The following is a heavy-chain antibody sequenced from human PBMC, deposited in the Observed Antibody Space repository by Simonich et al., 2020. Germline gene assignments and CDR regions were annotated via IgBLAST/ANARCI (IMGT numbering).Heavy chain of an antibody. CDR3: ARDGGYMVRGVDAFDI. CDR2: IGFDGINK. J-gene: IGHJ3*02. D-gene: IGHD3-10*01. CDR1: GFTFSSYG. V-gene: IGHV3-33*01. Sequence: QVQLVESGGGVVQPGRSLRLSCAASGFTFSSYGMHWVRQAPGKGLDGVAVIGFDGINKYYSDTVTGRFTISRDNSKNTLYLQMNSLRAEDTAVYYCARDGGYMVRGVDAFDIWGQGTMVTVSS.